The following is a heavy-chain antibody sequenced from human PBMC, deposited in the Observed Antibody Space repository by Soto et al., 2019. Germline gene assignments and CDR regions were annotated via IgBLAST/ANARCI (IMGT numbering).Heavy chain of an antibody. J-gene: IGHJ4*02. CDR3: ARGGNRYSNVASGVGGFDY. CDR1: GGSISSYY. D-gene: IGHD5-12*01. Sequence: SETLSLTCTVSGGSISSYYWSWIRQPAGKGLEWIGRIYTSGSTNYNLSLKSRVTISLDTSKSQFSLNLTSLTTADTAVYFCARGGNRYSNVASGVGGFDYWGQGSLVTVSS. CDR2: IYTSGST. V-gene: IGHV4-4*07.